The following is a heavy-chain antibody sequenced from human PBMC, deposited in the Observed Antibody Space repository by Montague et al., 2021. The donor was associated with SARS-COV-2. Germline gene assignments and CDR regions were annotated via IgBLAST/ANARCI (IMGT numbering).Heavy chain of an antibody. V-gene: IGHV3-30-3*01. CDR3: AREGRFADNVLLWFCELPVNNWFDA. CDR1: GFTFSSYA. CDR2: ISYDRSNK. Sequence: SLRLSCAASGFTFSSYAMHWVRQAPGKGLEWVAVISYDRSNKYYADSVKGRFTISRDNSKNTLYLQMNSLRAEDTAVYYCAREGRFADNVLLWFCELPVNNWFDAWGQGTPVTVSS. J-gene: IGHJ5*02. D-gene: IGHD3-10*01.